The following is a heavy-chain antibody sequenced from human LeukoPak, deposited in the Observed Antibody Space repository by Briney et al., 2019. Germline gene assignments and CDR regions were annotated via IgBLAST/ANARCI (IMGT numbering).Heavy chain of an antibody. Sequence: SGSGGSTYYADSVKGRFTISRDNSKNTLYLQMNSLRAEDTAVYYCATEKYYYDSSGYRDYWGQGTLVTVSS. CDR2: SGSGGST. J-gene: IGHJ4*02. D-gene: IGHD3-22*01. V-gene: IGHV3-23*01. CDR3: ATEKYYYDSSGYRDY.